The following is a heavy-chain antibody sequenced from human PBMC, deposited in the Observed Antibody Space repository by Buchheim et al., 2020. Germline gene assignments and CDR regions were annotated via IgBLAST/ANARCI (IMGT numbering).Heavy chain of an antibody. Sequence: QVQLQESGPGLVEPSGTLSLTCAVSGDSISSDNWWSWVRQSPGKGLEWIGEMHHSGSTNYNPYLKSRVTISVDKSRNQFSLELRSVTAADTAVYYCARNGNCCLDYWGQGTL. CDR3: ARNGNCCLDY. V-gene: IGHV4-4*02. J-gene: IGHJ4*02. D-gene: IGHD2-21*01. CDR1: GDSISSDNW. CDR2: MHHSGST.